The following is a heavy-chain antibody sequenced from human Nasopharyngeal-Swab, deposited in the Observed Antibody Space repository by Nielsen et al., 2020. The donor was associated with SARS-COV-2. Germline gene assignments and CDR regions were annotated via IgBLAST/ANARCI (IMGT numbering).Heavy chain of an antibody. J-gene: IGHJ4*02. V-gene: IGHV1-18*04. Sequence: ASVKVSCKASGYSFTNYGINWVRQARGQGLEWMGWISTYNGNTKYAQKFQGRVIMTTDTSTSTVYMELRSLRFDDTAFYYCARDQGYSDTSGGHWGQGTLVTVSS. CDR3: ARDQGYSDTSGGH. CDR1: GYSFTNYG. D-gene: IGHD3-22*01. CDR2: ISTYNGNT.